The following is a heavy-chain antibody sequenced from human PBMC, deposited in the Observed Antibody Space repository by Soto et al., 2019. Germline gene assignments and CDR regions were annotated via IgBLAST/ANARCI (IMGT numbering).Heavy chain of an antibody. D-gene: IGHD6-13*01. CDR1: GGSIRSYH. CDR3: ARLIAAAGSSDWFDP. Sequence: SATLSLTCIVSGGSIRSYHWSWIRQPPGKGLEWIGYIYYSGSTNYNPSLKSRVTISIDTSKNQFSLKLRSVTAADTAVYYCARLIAAAGSSDWFDPWGQGTLVTVSS. CDR2: IYYSGST. J-gene: IGHJ5*02. V-gene: IGHV4-59*01.